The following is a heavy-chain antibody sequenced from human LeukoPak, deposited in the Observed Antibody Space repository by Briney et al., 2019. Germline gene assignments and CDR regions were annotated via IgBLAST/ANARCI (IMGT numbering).Heavy chain of an antibody. CDR1: GFTFSSYA. D-gene: IGHD4/OR15-4a*01. CDR3: AKDLDHGLTPYYFDY. J-gene: IGHJ4*02. CDR2: ISGSGGST. V-gene: IGHV3-23*01. Sequence: GGSLRLSCAASGFTFSSYAMSWVRQAPGKGLEWVSAISGSGGSTYYADSVKGRFTISRDNSKNTLYLQMNSLRAEDTAVYYCAKDLDHGLTPYYFDYWGQGTLVTVSS.